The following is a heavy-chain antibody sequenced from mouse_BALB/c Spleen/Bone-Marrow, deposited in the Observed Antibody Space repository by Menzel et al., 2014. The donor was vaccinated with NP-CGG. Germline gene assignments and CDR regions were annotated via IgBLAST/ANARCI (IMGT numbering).Heavy chain of an antibody. V-gene: IGHV1-80*01. CDR3: ARSGYGSSYDY. CDR1: GYVFSTYW. J-gene: IGHJ2*01. Sequence: VQRVESGAELVRPGSPVKISCKASGYVFSTYWMNWVKQRPGQGLEWIGQIYPGDGDTNYNGKFKGTATLTADKSSSTAYMQLSSLTSEDSAVYFCARSGYGSSYDYWGQGTTLTVSS. D-gene: IGHD1-1*01. CDR2: IYPGDGDT.